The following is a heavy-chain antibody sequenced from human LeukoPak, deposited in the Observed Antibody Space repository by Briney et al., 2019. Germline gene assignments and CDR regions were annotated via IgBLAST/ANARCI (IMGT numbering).Heavy chain of an antibody. V-gene: IGHV3-30-3*01. D-gene: IGHD3-22*01. CDR1: GFTFSSYA. Sequence: PGGSLRLSCAASGFTFSSYAMHWVRQAPGKGLEWVAVISYDGSNKYYADSVKGRFTISRDNPKNTLYLQMNSLRAEDTAVYYCAWGYYDSSGYYPFDYWGQGTLVTVSS. J-gene: IGHJ4*02. CDR3: AWGYYDSSGYYPFDY. CDR2: ISYDGSNK.